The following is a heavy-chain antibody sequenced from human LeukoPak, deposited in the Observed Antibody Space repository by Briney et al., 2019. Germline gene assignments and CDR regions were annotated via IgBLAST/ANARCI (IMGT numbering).Heavy chain of an antibody. CDR2: SSTHGSDE. J-gene: IGHJ4*02. Sequence: PWKSLRLSCAASGFTFTSLPLHWVRQAPGKGLEWVAVSSTHGSDEYYADSVKGRFTVFSDNSKKTVYLQMDSLRAEDTAVYHCAMDYYDSNGYSRGWDYWGQGPLVTVPS. D-gene: IGHD3-22*01. CDR3: AMDYYDSNGYSRGWDY. V-gene: IGHV3-30*04. CDR1: GFTFTSLP.